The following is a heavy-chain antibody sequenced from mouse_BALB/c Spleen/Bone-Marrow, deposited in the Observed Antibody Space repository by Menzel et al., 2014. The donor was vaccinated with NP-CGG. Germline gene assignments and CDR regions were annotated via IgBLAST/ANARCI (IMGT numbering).Heavy chain of an antibody. J-gene: IGHJ4*01. V-gene: IGHV5-6-4*01. CDR2: ISSGGSYT. D-gene: IGHD2-1*01. CDR1: GLTFSSYT. CDR3: TRDGKGNYDYAMDY. Sequence: EVKLVDSGGGLVKPGGSLKLSCAASGLTFSSYTMSWVRQTPEKRLEWVATISSGGSYTYYPDSVKGRFTISRDNAKNTLSLQMSSLKSEDTAMYYCTRDGKGNYDYAMDYWGQGTSVTVSS.